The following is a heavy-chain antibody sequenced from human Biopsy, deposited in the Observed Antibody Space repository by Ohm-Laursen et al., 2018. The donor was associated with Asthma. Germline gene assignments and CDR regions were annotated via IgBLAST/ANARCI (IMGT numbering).Heavy chain of an antibody. D-gene: IGHD3-9*01. V-gene: IGHV1-3*04. CDR3: ARTYYDFLTGQVKDVFGV. Sequence: ASVKVSCKASGYNFISFAIHWVRQAPGQRLEWMGWVNTGNGDAKYSQKFQGRVTITRDTSASTAYMELRSLRSEDTATYYCARTYYDFLTGQVKDVFGVWGQGTMVTVSS. CDR1: GYNFISFA. CDR2: VNTGNGDA. J-gene: IGHJ3*01.